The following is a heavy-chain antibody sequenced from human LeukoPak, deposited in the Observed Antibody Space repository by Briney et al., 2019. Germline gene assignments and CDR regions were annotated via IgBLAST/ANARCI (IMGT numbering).Heavy chain of an antibody. CDR3: ASSTTYYFGY. J-gene: IGHJ4*02. D-gene: IGHD1-1*01. CDR2: IYHSGST. CDR1: GVSISSGGYY. Sequence: SETLSLTCTVSGVSISSGGYYWSWLRQPPGKGLEWIGYIYHSGSTYYNPSLKSRVTISVDRSKNQFSLKLSSVTAADTAVYYCASSTTYYFGYWGQGTLVTVSS. V-gene: IGHV4-30-2*01.